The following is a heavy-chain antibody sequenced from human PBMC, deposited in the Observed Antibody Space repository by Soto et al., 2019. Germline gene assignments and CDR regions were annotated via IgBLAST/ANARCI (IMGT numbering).Heavy chain of an antibody. Sequence: QVQLEESGGGVVQPGTSLRLSCAASGFTFSRHTLHWVRQAPGKGLEWVASISYDGSDKDYADSVKGRFTISSDNSKNARSVQLDSLRTDDTASYYCARARLRLGELSLLGYFGCWGQGTLVSVSS. V-gene: IGHV3-30*04. CDR3: ARARLRLGELSLLGYFGC. CDR1: GFTFSRHT. CDR2: ISYDGSDK. J-gene: IGHJ4*02. D-gene: IGHD3-16*02.